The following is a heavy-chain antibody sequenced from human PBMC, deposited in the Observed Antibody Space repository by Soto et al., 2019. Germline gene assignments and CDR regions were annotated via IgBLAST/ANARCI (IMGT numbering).Heavy chain of an antibody. V-gene: IGHV3-74*01. Sequence: EVQLVESGGGLVQPGGSLRLSCAASEFTFSGRSVHWVRQAPGKGLVWVSGIDKVGTDSTYADSVKGRFTSSRDNAKNTADLRLNSLRVEDTAVDYCSRGWFGPDVWGKGNTVTVSS. CDR1: EFTFSGRS. D-gene: IGHD3-10*01. CDR3: SRGWFGPDV. J-gene: IGHJ6*01. CDR2: IDKVGTDS.